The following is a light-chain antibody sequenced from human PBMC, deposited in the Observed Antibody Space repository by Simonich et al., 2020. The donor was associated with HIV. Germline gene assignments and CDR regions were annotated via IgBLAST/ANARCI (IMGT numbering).Light chain of an antibody. V-gene: IGKV3-11*01. CDR2: DAS. J-gene: IGKJ5*01. CDR3: QQRSDWPIT. CDR1: QSINNH. Sequence: EIVLTQSPATLSFSPGERATLSCRASQSINNHLAWYKPNLGQAPRLLRYDASNRATGIPARFSGSGSGTDFTLTISSLDPGDFAVYYCQQRSDWPITFGQGTRLEIK.